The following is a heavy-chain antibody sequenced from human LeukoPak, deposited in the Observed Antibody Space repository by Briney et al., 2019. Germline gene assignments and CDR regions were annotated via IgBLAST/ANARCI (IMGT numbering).Heavy chain of an antibody. J-gene: IGHJ6*03. CDR1: GFTFSSYW. V-gene: IGHV3-74*01. CDR2: INSDGSST. D-gene: IGHD3-10*01. Sequence: PGGSLRLSCAASGFTFSSYWMHWVRQAPGKGLVWVSRINSDGSSTSYADSVKGRFTISRDNAKNTLYLQMNSLRAEDTAVYYCARNYYGSGSYLSYYYMDVWGKGTTVTISS. CDR3: ARNYYGSGSYLSYYYMDV.